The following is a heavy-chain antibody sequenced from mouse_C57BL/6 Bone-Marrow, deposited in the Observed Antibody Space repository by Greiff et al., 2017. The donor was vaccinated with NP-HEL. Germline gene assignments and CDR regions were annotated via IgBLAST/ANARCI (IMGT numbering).Heavy chain of an antibody. CDR1: GYTFTDYN. D-gene: IGHD2-1*01. V-gene: IGHV1-18*01. CDR2: INPNNGGT. CDR3: ARRYYGNYYYFDY. J-gene: IGHJ2*01. Sequence: VQLQQSGPELVKPGASVKIPCKASGYTFTDYNMDWVKQSHGKSLEWIGDINPNNGGTIYNQKFKGKATLTVDKSSSTAYMELRSLTSEDTAVYYCARRYYGNYYYFDYWGQGTTLTVSS.